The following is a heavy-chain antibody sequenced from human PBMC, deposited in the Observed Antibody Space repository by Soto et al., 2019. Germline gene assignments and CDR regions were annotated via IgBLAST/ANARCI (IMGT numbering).Heavy chain of an antibody. D-gene: IGHD3-10*01. CDR2: INSDGSST. J-gene: IGHJ5*02. CDR1: GFSFNSYW. V-gene: IGHV3-74*01. Sequence: PGGSLRLSCAARGFSFNSYWMHWVRQAPGKGLVWVSRINSDGSSTSYADSVKGRFTISRDNAKNTLYLQMNSLRAEDTAVYYCAIDLSYYGSGPWGQGTLVTVSS. CDR3: AIDLSYYGSGP.